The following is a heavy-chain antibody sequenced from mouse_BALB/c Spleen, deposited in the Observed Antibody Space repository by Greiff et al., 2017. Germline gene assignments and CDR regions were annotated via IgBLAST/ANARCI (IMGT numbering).Heavy chain of an antibody. V-gene: IGHV1-4*01. CDR2: INPSSGYT. J-gene: IGHJ4*01. CDR1: GYTFTSYT. D-gene: IGHD1-1*01. CDR3: ARLDTTEGYYAMDY. Sequence: QVQLQQSGAELARPGASVKMSCKASGYTFTSYTMHWVKQRPGQGLEWIGYINPSSGYTNYNQKFKDKATLTADKSSSTAYMQLSSLTSEDSAVYYCARLDTTEGYYAMDYWGQGTSVTVSS.